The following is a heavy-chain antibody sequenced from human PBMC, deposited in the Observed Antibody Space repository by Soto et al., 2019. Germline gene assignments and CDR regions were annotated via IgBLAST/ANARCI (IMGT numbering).Heavy chain of an antibody. CDR2: INPSGGST. CDR1: GNTFTSYY. V-gene: IGHV1-46*01. D-gene: IGHD2-15*01. Sequence: ASVKVSCKASGNTFTSYYMHCVRQAPGQGLEWMRIINPSGGSTSYAQKFQGRVTMTRDTSTSTVYMELSSLRSEDTAVYYCARDAPSQEDNYYGMDVWGQGTTVTVS. CDR3: ARDAPSQEDNYYGMDV. J-gene: IGHJ6*02.